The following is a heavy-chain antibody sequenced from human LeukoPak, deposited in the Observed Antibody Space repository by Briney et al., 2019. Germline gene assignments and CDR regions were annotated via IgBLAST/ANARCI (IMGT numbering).Heavy chain of an antibody. Sequence: GASVKVSCKASGYTFSSNYMHWVRQAPGQGLEWMGIINPSGGSTNYAQKFQGRVTMTRDTSTSTVYMELSSLRSEDTAVYYCARDHVLLWFGEPSYYYYYMDVWGKGTTVTVSS. D-gene: IGHD3-10*01. CDR3: ARDHVLLWFGEPSYYYYYMDV. CDR1: GYTFSSNY. J-gene: IGHJ6*03. V-gene: IGHV1-46*01. CDR2: INPSGGST.